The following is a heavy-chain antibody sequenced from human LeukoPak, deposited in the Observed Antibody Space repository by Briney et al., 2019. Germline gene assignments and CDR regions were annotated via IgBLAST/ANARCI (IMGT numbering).Heavy chain of an antibody. CDR1: GLTFSSYA. D-gene: IGHD4-17*01. J-gene: IGHJ4*02. CDR3: ARDDYGDYGVDYFDY. V-gene: IGHV3-30*04. CDR2: ISYDGSNK. Sequence: GGSLRLSCAASGLTFSSYAMHWVRQAPGKGLEWVAVISYDGSNKYYADSVKGRFTISRDNSKNTLYLQMNSLRAEDTAVYYCARDDYGDYGVDYFDYWGQGTLVTVSS.